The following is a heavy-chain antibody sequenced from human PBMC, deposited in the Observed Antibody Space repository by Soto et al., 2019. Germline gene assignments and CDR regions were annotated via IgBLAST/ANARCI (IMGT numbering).Heavy chain of an antibody. Sequence: QVQLVQSGAEVKKPGASVKVSCKASGYTFTSYGISWVRQAPGQGLGWMGWISAYNGNTNYAQQLQGRVTMTTDTSTSTASLELTSLRSEDTAVYYCARDKGEGSGSYYGSWGQGPLVTVSS. CDR2: ISAYNGNT. D-gene: IGHD3-10*01. J-gene: IGHJ5*02. CDR3: ARDKGEGSGSYYGS. CDR1: GYTFTSYG. V-gene: IGHV1-18*01.